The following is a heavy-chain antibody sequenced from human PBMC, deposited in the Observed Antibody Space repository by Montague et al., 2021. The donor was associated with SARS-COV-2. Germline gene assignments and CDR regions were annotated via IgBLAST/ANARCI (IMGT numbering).Heavy chain of an antibody. D-gene: IGHD7-27*01. CDR3: ARRVDTWGFGFDS. J-gene: IGHJ4*02. CDR2: VSYSGGY. CDR1: GGSISSSSFF. V-gene: IGHV4-39*01. Sequence: SETLSLTCTVSGGSISSSSFFWGWIRQPPGKGLEWIRNVSYSGGYNYMPSLDSRVTMSVDTSKNQLSLKVYAVTAADTAVYYCARRVDTWGFGFDSWGQGAMVTVSS.